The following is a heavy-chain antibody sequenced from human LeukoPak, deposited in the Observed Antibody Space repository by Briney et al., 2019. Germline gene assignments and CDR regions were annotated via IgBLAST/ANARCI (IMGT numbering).Heavy chain of an antibody. CDR2: INWDGGST. V-gene: IGHV3-20*01. CDR1: GFTFENHG. D-gene: IGHD6-6*01. J-gene: IGHJ4*02. Sequence: GGSLRLSCAASGFTFENHGMTWVRQVPGKGLEWVSGINWDGGSTGYADSVRGRFTISRDNAKNSLYLQMNSLRVEDTALYHCARGSDGISSPYYFDYWGQGTLVTVSS. CDR3: ARGSDGISSPYYFDY.